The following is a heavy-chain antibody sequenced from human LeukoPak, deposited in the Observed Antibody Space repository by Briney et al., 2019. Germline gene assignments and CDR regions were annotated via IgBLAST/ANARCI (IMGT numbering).Heavy chain of an antibody. Sequence: GGSLRLSCAASGFTFSSYSMNWVRHAPGQGVVWVSHINSDGSITNYSDSVKGRFTISRDHAKNTLYLQMNSLRADDTAVYYCARAGVPYAMDVWGQGTTVTVSS. V-gene: IGHV3-74*01. D-gene: IGHD1-1*01. CDR1: GFTFSSYS. J-gene: IGHJ6*02. CDR2: INSDGSIT. CDR3: ARAGVPYAMDV.